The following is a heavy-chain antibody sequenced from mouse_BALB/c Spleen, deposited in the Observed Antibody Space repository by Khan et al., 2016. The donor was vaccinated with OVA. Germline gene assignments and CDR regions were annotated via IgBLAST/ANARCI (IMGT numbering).Heavy chain of an antibody. Sequence: QVQLKESGAELARPGASVKMSCKASGYTFTSYTMHWVKQRPGQGLEWIGYMKPSSGYTKYNQKFKDMATLTADKSSSTAYMQLSSLTSEDSAVYYGARTHERWGQGTTVTVSS. CDR1: GYTFTSYT. CDR2: MKPSSGYT. J-gene: IGHJ2*01. CDR3: ARTHER. V-gene: IGHV1-4*01.